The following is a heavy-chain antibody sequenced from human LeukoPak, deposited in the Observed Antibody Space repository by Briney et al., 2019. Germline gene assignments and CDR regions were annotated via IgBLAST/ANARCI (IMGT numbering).Heavy chain of an antibody. D-gene: IGHD6-19*01. CDR1: GGSISGYY. Sequence: SETLSLTCTVSGGSISGYYWSCIRQPPGKGLEWIGYIYYSENTNYNPSLKSRVTISLDTSKNQFSLKLSSVTTADTAVYFCTRRVAVAGTPKASFDYWGQGILVTVSS. J-gene: IGHJ4*02. V-gene: IGHV4-59*08. CDR2: IYYSENT. CDR3: TRRVAVAGTPKASFDY.